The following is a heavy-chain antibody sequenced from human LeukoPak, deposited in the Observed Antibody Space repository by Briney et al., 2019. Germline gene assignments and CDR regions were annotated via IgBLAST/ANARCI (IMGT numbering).Heavy chain of an antibody. CDR2: LYFTGST. CDR3: ARSGREAYCDY. J-gene: IGHJ4*02. CDR1: GGSISSSSYY. V-gene: IGHV4-39*07. Sequence: SETLSLTCTVPGGSISSSSYYWGWIRQPPGKGLEWIGSLYFTGSTYYNPSLKSRVTISVDTSKNQFSLKLSSVTAADTAVYYCARSGREAYCDYWGQGTLVTVSS. D-gene: IGHD1-26*01.